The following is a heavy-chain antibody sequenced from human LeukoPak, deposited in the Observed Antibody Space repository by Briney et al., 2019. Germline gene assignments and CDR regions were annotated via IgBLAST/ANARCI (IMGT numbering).Heavy chain of an antibody. CDR1: GFTLSDYY. CDR3: TTATGTLRWYFDL. CDR2: IKSKTDGGTT. Sequence: GGSLRLSCAASGFTLSDYYMTWIRQAPGKGLEWVGRIKSKTDGGTTDYAAPVKGRFTISRDDSKNTLYLQMNSLKTEDTAVYYCTTATGTLRWYFDLWGRGTLVTVSS. V-gene: IGHV3-15*01. J-gene: IGHJ2*01. D-gene: IGHD1-1*01.